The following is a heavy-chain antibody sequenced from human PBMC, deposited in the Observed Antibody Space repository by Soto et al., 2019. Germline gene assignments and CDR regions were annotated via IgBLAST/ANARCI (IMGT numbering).Heavy chain of an antibody. CDR2: INYSGST. D-gene: IGHD3-10*01. V-gene: IGHV4-31*03. J-gene: IGHJ3*02. CDR1: GGSISSGGYY. CDR3: ARFYMVRGVMGAFDI. Sequence: SETLSLTCTVSGGSISSGGYYWSWIRQHPGKGLEWIGYINYSGSTHYNPSLKSRVTISVDTSKNQFSLKLSSVTASDTAVYYCARFYMVRGVMGAFDIWGQGTMVTVS.